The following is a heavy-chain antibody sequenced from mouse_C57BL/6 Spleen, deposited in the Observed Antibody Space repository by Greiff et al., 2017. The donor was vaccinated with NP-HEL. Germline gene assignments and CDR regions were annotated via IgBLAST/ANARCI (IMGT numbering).Heavy chain of an antibody. V-gene: IGHV14-1*01. CDR1: GFDIKDYY. Sequence: VQLQQSGAELVRPGASVKLSCTASGFDIKDYYMHWVKQRPEQGLEWIGRIDPEDGDTEYAPKFQGKATMTADTSSNTAYLQLSSLTSEDTAVYYCTSYYYGYFDVWGTGTTVTVSS. CDR2: IDPEDGDT. J-gene: IGHJ1*03. D-gene: IGHD1-1*01. CDR3: TSYYYGYFDV.